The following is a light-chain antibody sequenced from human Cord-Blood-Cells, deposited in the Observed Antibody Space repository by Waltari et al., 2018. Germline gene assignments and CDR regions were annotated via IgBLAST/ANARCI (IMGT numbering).Light chain of an antibody. CDR1: QSISSY. CDR3: QQSYSTPFT. J-gene: IGKJ3*01. Sequence: DIQMTQSPSSLSASVGDRVTITCRASQSISSYLNWYQQKPGKAPKPLIYAASSLQSGVPSRFSGSASVTDFTLTVSSLQPEDVATYYCQQSYSTPFTFGPGTKVDIK. CDR2: AAS. V-gene: IGKV1-39*01.